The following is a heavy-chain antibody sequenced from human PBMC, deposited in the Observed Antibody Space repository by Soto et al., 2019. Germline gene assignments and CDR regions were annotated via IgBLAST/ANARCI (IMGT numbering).Heavy chain of an antibody. D-gene: IGHD5-12*01. V-gene: IGHV5-51*01. CDR3: ASGVATHRTYYYYYGMDV. CDR2: IYPGDSDT. Sequence: GESLKISCKGSGYSFTSYWIGWVRQMPGKGLEWMGIIYPGDSDTRYSPSFQGQVTISADKSISTAYLQWSSLKASDTAMYYCASGVATHRTYYYYYGMDVWGQGTTVTVSS. CDR1: GYSFTSYW. J-gene: IGHJ6*02.